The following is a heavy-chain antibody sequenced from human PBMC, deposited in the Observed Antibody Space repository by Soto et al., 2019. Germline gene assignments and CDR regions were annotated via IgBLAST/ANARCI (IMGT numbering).Heavy chain of an antibody. CDR1: GFTFSSYA. CDR3: AKRLLRPRYYFDY. J-gene: IGHJ4*02. D-gene: IGHD4-17*01. V-gene: IGHV3-23*01. Sequence: GGSMRLSCAASGFTFSSYAMSWVRQNPGKGLEWVSAISGSGGSTYYADSVKGRFTISRDNSKNTLYLQMNSLRAEDTAVYYCAKRLLRPRYYFDYWGQGTLVTVSS. CDR2: ISGSGGST.